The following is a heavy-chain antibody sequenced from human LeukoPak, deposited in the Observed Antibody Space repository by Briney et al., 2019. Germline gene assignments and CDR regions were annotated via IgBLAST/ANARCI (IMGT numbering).Heavy chain of an antibody. Sequence: GGSLRLSCAASGFTFNTYAMGWVRQAPWERLQWVSGISDSGGNTYYADSVRGRFTISRDNSKNTLYLQMNSLRAEDTAVYYCAVSSTHAFDIWGQGTMVTVSS. CDR3: AVSSTHAFDI. D-gene: IGHD6-13*01. V-gene: IGHV3-23*01. J-gene: IGHJ3*02. CDR2: ISDSGGNT. CDR1: GFTFNTYA.